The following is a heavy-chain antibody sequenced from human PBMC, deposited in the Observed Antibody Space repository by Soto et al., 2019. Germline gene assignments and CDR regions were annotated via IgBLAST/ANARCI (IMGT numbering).Heavy chain of an antibody. D-gene: IGHD6-19*01. J-gene: IGHJ5*02. CDR1: GGSIASAW. V-gene: IGHV4-59*01. Sequence: WETLCVTFTVSGGSIASAWWSWIRQSPGKGLEWIACIHHTGITNYNPSDTSLLTISVDTSKNQCPPMLNSVTAADTAVYYCARHGWLVPNRGSYWVDPWGQGTLVTVS. CDR2: IHHTGIT. CDR3: ARHGWLVPNRGSYWVDP.